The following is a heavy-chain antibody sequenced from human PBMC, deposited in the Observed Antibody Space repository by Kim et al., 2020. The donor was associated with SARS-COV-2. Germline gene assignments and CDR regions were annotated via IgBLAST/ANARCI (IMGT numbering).Heavy chain of an antibody. Sequence: GGSLRLSCAASGFTFSSYSMNWVRQAPGKGLEWVPSISSSSSYIYYADSVKGRFTISRDNAKNSLYLQMNSLRAEDTAVYYCARDARDIVVVPAAIFDYWGQGTLVTVSS. D-gene: IGHD2-2*02. CDR3: ARDARDIVVVPAAIFDY. V-gene: IGHV3-21*01. J-gene: IGHJ4*02. CDR1: GFTFSSYS. CDR2: ISSSSSYI.